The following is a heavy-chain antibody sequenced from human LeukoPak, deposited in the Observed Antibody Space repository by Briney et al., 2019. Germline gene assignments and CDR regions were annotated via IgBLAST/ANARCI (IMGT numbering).Heavy chain of an antibody. V-gene: IGHV3-9*01. Sequence: GGSLRLSCAASGFTFDNYAMHWVRQAPGKGLEWLSVISWNSGYIGYADSVKGRFTISRDNAKKSLDLQMNSLRAEDTAFYYCAKVRGTYSSGYFFDYWGQGTLVTVSS. D-gene: IGHD6-19*01. CDR2: ISWNSGYI. CDR1: GFTFDNYA. CDR3: AKVRGTYSSGYFFDY. J-gene: IGHJ4*02.